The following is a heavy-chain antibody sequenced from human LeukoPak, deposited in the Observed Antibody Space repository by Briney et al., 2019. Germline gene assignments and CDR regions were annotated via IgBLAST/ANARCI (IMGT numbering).Heavy chain of an antibody. CDR3: AELGITMIGGV. V-gene: IGHV3-11*04. Sequence: GGSLRLSCAASGFTFSDHYMSWIRQAPGKGLEWLSSISSSGSAIYYADSVKGRFTISRDNAKNSLYLQMNSLRAEDTAVYYCAELGITMIGGVWGKGTTVTISS. CDR1: GFTFSDHY. D-gene: IGHD3-10*02. CDR2: ISSSGSAI. J-gene: IGHJ6*04.